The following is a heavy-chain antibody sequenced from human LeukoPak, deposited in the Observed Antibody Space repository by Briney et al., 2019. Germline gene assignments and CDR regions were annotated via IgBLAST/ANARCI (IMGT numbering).Heavy chain of an antibody. CDR3: ARDPCLGGGDCRRGLLGY. J-gene: IGHJ4*02. D-gene: IGHD2-21*01. CDR2: IYYSGST. CDR1: GGSISSYY. V-gene: IGHV4-59*12. Sequence: PSETLSLTCTVSGGSISSYYWSWIRQPPGKGLEWIGYIYYSGSTNYNPSLKSRVTISVDTSKNQFSLKLSSVTAADTAVYYCARDPCLGGGDCRRGLLGYWGQGTLVTVSS.